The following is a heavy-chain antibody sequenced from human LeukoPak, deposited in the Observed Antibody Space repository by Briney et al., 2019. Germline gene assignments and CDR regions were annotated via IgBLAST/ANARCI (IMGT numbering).Heavy chain of an antibody. CDR1: GFTFTSHA. D-gene: IGHD3-22*01. Sequence: GGSLRLSCAASGFTFTSHAVSWVRQAPGKGLRWVSAISGSGDSTYYADSVKGRFTISRDNSNNTVYLQMNSLRAEDTAVYFCAKRGVVIRVILVGFHKEAYYFDSWGQGALVTVSS. J-gene: IGHJ4*02. V-gene: IGHV3-23*01. CDR2: ISGSGDST. CDR3: AKRGVVIRVILVGFHKEAYYFDS.